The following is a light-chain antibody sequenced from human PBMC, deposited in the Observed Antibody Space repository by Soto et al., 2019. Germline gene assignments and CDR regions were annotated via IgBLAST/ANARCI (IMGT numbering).Light chain of an antibody. CDR2: SAS. CDR3: QEYNGNSGLT. V-gene: IGKV1-5*03. CDR1: QNIRSW. J-gene: IGKJ4*01. Sequence: DIQMTQSPSTLSASVGDRVTITCRASQNIRSWLAWYQQKPGKAPELLIYSASGLESGVRSRFTGTAFGTEFTLTIISLQPDDFATYYCQEYNGNSGLTFGGGTKLEIK.